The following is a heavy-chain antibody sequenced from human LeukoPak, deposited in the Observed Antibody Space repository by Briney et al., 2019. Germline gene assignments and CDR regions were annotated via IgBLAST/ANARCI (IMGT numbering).Heavy chain of an antibody. D-gene: IGHD4-17*01. CDR3: ARGWGRYGNWFDP. V-gene: IGHV4-34*01. Sequence: SETLSLTCAVYGGSFSGYYWSWIRQPPGKGLEWIGEINHSGSTNYNPSLKSRVTISVDTSKNQFSLKLSSVTAADTAVYYCARGWGRYGNWFDPWGQGTLVTVSS. CDR2: INHSGST. CDR1: GGSFSGYY. J-gene: IGHJ5*02.